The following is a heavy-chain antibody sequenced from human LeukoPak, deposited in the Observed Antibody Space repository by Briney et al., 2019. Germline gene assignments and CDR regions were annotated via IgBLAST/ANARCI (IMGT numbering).Heavy chain of an antibody. CDR3: ARPRNDILSGFHYYYGMDV. CDR1: GFTFSSYW. CDR2: INSDGRTT. Sequence: GGSLRLSCAASGFTFSSYWMHWVRQAPGKGLVWVSGINSDGRTTSYADSVKGRFTISRDNAKNTLYLQMNSLRAEDTAVYYCARPRNDILSGFHYYYGMDVWGQGTTVTVSS. J-gene: IGHJ6*02. V-gene: IGHV3-74*01. D-gene: IGHD3-9*01.